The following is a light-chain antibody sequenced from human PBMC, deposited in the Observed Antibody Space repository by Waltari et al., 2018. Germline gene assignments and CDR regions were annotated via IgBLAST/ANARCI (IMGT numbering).Light chain of an antibody. CDR2: EVS. CDR1: SSDVGSYPL. J-gene: IGLJ3*02. CDR3: CSYAGSSTWV. Sequence: SALPQPAAVSGSPGHSITTPCPGSSSDVGSYPLVSWYQHHPGKAPKLIISEVSERPSGVSSRFSGSKSGNTASLTISGLQAEDEAHYYCCSYAGSSTWVFGGGTRLTVL. V-gene: IGLV2-23*02.